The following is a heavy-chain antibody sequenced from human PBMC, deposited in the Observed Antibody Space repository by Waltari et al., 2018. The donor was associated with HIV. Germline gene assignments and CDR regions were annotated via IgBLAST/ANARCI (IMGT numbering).Heavy chain of an antibody. V-gene: IGHV3-30*18. CDR3: AKGWTPRYFDY. D-gene: IGHD1-1*01. J-gene: IGHJ4*02. CDR1: GITCSSYG. CDR2: ISYDGSNK. Sequence: QVQLVESGGGVVQPGRSLRLSCSACGITCSSYGMHWVRQAPGKGVEWVEVISYDGSNKYYADSVKGRFTISRDNSKNTLYLQMNSLRAEDTAVYYCAKGWTPRYFDYWGQGTLVTVSS.